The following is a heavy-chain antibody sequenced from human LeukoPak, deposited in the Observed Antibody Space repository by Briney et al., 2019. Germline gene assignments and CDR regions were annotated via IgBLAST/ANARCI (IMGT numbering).Heavy chain of an antibody. D-gene: IGHD6-19*01. CDR1: GGSISSGDYY. J-gene: IGHJ4*02. CDR2: INHSGST. Sequence: PSETLSLTCTVSGGSISSGDYYWSWIRQPPGKGLEWIGEINHSGSTNYNPSLKSRVTISVDTSKNQFSLKLSSVTAADTAVYYCARPSGWYRFFDYWGQGTLVTVSS. V-gene: IGHV4-39*07. CDR3: ARPSGWYRFFDY.